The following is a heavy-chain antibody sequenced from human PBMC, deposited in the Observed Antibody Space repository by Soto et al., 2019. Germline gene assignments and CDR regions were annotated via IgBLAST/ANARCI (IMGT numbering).Heavy chain of an antibody. CDR2: IHFSGGT. CDR1: GGSIGSGSFY. V-gene: IGHV4-39*02. J-gene: IGHJ3*02. CDR3: ARSAQDHDAFDI. D-gene: IGHD2-15*01. Sequence: PSETLSLTCTVSGGSIGSGSFYWGWIRQPPGKGLEWIGSIHFSGGTYYNPSLKSRVTISVDTSKNHFSLKLSSVTAADTAVYYCARSAQDHDAFDIWGQGTMVTVSS.